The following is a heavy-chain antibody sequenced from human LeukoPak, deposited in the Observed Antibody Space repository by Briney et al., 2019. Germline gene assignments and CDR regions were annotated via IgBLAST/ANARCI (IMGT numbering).Heavy chain of an antibody. CDR2: INPNSGGT. D-gene: IGHD3-10*01. Sequence: ASAKVSCKASGYTFTGYYMHWVRQAPGQGLEWMGWINPNSGGTNYAQKFQGRVTMTRDTSISTAYMELSRLRSDDTAVYYCARDHYGSGSYYIGWGQGTLVTVSS. J-gene: IGHJ4*02. CDR3: ARDHYGSGSYYIG. V-gene: IGHV1-2*02. CDR1: GYTFTGYY.